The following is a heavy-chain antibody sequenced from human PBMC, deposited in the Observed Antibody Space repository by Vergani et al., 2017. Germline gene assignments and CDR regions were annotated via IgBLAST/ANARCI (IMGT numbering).Heavy chain of an antibody. V-gene: IGHV4-34*01. CDR1: GGSFSGYY. CDR2: INHSGST. CDR3: ATLKSRYYDSSGYFGYYFDY. J-gene: IGHJ4*02. D-gene: IGHD3-22*01. Sequence: QVQLQQWGAGLLKPSETLSLTCAVYGGSFSGYYWSWIRQPPGKGLEWIGEINHSGSTNYNPSLKSRVTISVDTSKNQFSLNLRSVTAADTAVYYCATLKSRYYDSSGYFGYYFDYWGQGTLVTVSS.